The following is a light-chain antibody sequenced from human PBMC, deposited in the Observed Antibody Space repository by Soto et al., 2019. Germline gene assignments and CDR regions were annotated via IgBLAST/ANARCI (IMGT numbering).Light chain of an antibody. CDR2: DAS. CDR3: QQRSTWPPIT. Sequence: EIVLTQSPAPLSLSPGERATLSCRSSQSVSSYLAWYQQKPGQAPRLLIYDASNRATGIPARFSGSGSGTDFTLTISSPEPEDFAVYYCQQRSTWPPITFGQGTRLEIK. V-gene: IGKV3-11*01. J-gene: IGKJ5*01. CDR1: QSVSSY.